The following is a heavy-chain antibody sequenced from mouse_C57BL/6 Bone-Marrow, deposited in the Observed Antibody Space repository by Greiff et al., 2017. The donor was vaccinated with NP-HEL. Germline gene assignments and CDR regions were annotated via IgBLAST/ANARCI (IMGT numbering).Heavy chain of an antibody. J-gene: IGHJ4*01. V-gene: IGHV5-17*01. Sequence: EVKLVESGGGLVKPGGSLKLSCAASGFTFSDYGMHWVRQAPEKGLEWVAYISSGSSTIYYADTVKGRFTISRDNAKNTLFLQMTSLRSEDTAMYYCARVEGLRRGKYAMDYWGQGTSVTVSS. D-gene: IGHD2-2*01. CDR2: ISSGSSTI. CDR1: GFTFSDYG. CDR3: ARVEGLRRGKYAMDY.